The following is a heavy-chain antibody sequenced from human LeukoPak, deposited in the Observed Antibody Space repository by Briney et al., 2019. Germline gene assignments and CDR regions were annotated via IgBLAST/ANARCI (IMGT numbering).Heavy chain of an antibody. Sequence: PGGSLRLSCSASGFTFSSYAMHWVRQAPGKGLEYVSAITNNGGSTYYADSVKGRFTISRDNSKNTLYLQMSSLRTEDTAVYYCVRRLRGWSSGFDYWGQGILVTVSS. CDR2: ITNNGGST. J-gene: IGHJ4*02. CDR3: VRRLRGWSSGFDY. V-gene: IGHV3-64D*09. D-gene: IGHD6-19*01. CDR1: GFTFSSYA.